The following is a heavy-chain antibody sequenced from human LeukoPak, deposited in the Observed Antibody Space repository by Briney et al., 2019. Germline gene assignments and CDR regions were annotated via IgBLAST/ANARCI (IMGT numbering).Heavy chain of an antibody. Sequence: TVKVSCKTSGGTFSSSAITWVRQAPGQGLEWMGRIIPVLNITRYTQKFQGRVTITADTSTSTVYMDLSSLRSEETAVYYCARDQGLTAPPPYGLDVWGQGTTVIVSS. V-gene: IGHV1-69*04. D-gene: IGHD5-18*01. CDR2: IIPVLNIT. J-gene: IGHJ6*02. CDR3: ARDQGLTAPPPYGLDV. CDR1: GGTFSSSA.